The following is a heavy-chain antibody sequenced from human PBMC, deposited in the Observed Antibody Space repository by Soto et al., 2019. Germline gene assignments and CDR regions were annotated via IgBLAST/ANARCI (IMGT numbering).Heavy chain of an antibody. CDR2: ISYDGNNK. CDR3: AKGDPLEGYFDCSHTV. Sequence: QVQLVESGGGVVQPGRSLRLSCAASGFTFSSYGMHWVRQAPGKGLEWVAVISYDGNNKYYADSVKGRFTISRDNSKNMLYLQMGSLRAEDTAVYYCAKGDPLEGYFDCSHTVWGQGTLVTVSS. V-gene: IGHV3-30*18. J-gene: IGHJ4*02. CDR1: GFTFSSYG. D-gene: IGHD3-9*01.